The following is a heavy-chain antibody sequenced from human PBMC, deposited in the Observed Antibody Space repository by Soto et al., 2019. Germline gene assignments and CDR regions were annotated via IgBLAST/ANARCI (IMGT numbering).Heavy chain of an antibody. CDR3: STGDDILTGYYVYYFVY. V-gene: IGHV3-74*01. CDR1: GFTFSSYW. D-gene: IGHD3-9*01. Sequence: GGSLRLSCAASGFTFSSYWMHWVRQAPGKGLVWVSRINSDGSSTSYADSVKGRFTISRDNAKNTLYLQMNSLRAEDTAVYYCSTGDDILTGYYVYYFVYWGQGTLVTVSS. J-gene: IGHJ4*02. CDR2: INSDGSST.